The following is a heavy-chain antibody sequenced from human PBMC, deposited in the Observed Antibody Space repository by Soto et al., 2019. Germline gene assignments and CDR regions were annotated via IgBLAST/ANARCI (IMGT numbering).Heavy chain of an antibody. D-gene: IGHD1-20*01. Sequence: SETRSLTCTVSGGSISSSSYYWGWIRQPPGKGLEWIGSIYYSGSTYYNPSLKSRVTISVDTSKNQFSLKLSSVTAADTAVYYCARRYGSAFDIWGQGTMVTVSS. V-gene: IGHV4-39*07. CDR1: GGSISSSSYY. CDR3: ARRYGSAFDI. CDR2: IYYSGST. J-gene: IGHJ3*02.